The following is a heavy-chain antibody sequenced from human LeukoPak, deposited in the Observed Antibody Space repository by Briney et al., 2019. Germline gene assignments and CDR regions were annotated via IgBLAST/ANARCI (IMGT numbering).Heavy chain of an antibody. Sequence: GGSLRLSCAASGFTFSDYCMSWIRQAPGKGLEWVSYISSSGSTIYYADSVKGRFTISRDNAKNSLYLQMNSLRAEDTAVYYCARRLSNYYDSSTLDYWGQGTLVTVSS. J-gene: IGHJ4*02. CDR1: GFTFSDYC. CDR2: ISSSGSTI. V-gene: IGHV3-11*04. CDR3: ARRLSNYYDSSTLDY. D-gene: IGHD3-22*01.